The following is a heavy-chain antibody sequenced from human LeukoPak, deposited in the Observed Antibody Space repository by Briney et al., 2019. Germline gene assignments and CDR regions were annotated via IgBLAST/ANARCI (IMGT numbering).Heavy chain of an antibody. J-gene: IGHJ1*01. Sequence: PGGSLRLSCAASGFTFSSYWMHWVRQAPGKGLVWVSRINSDGSSTSYADSVKGRFTISRDNAKNTLYLQMNSLRAEDTAVYYCAGAAITMMLEYFQHWGQGTLVTVSS. CDR2: INSDGSST. D-gene: IGHD3-22*01. CDR1: GFTFSSYW. CDR3: AGAAITMMLEYFQH. V-gene: IGHV3-74*01.